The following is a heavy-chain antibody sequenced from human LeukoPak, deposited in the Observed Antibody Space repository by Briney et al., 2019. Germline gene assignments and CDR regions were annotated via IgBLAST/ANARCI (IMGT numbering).Heavy chain of an antibody. CDR2: IRPSTGDT. Sequence: GASVKVSCKASGYTFTSHGISWVRQAPGQGLEWMGWIRPSTGDTDYALNLQGRVTLTTDTSTSTAYMELRSLRPDDTAVYYCARVRDYLFDYWGQGTLVTVSS. CDR1: GYTFTSHG. D-gene: IGHD2/OR15-2a*01. CDR3: ARVRDYLFDY. J-gene: IGHJ4*02. V-gene: IGHV1-18*01.